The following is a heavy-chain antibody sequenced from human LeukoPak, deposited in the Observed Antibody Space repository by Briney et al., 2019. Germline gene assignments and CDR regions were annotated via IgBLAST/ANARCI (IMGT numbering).Heavy chain of an antibody. CDR2: INPDSGGT. J-gene: IGHJ4*02. CDR3: ATHRGGGTCYFYKFDY. Sequence: ASVKVSCKASGYTFTGYYIHWVRQAPGQGLEWMGWINPDSGGTNYAQKFQGRVTMTRDTSITTAYMELSRLISDDTAVYYCATHRGGGTCYFYKFDYWGQGTQVTVSS. D-gene: IGHD2-15*01. V-gene: IGHV1-2*02. CDR1: GYTFTGYY.